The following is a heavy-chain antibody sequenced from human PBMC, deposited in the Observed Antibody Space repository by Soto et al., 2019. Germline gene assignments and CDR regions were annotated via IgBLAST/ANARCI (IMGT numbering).Heavy chain of an antibody. CDR2: IIPIFGTA. V-gene: IGHV1-69*12. Sequence: QVQLVQSGAEVKKPGSSVKVSCKASGGTFSSYAISWVRQAPGQGLEWMGGIIPIFGTANYAQKFQGRVTITADESTSTAYMELSSLRSEDTTVYYCARVLTVAARPYYYGMDVWGQGTTVTVSS. D-gene: IGHD6-6*01. CDR1: GGTFSSYA. CDR3: ARVLTVAARPYYYGMDV. J-gene: IGHJ6*02.